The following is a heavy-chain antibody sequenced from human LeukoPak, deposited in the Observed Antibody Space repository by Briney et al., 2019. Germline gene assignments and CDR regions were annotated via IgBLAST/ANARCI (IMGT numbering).Heavy chain of an antibody. Sequence: QPGGSLRLSCPASGFTCSSYAMYWVRQAPGKGLEWVSGIFGSGGSTHYADSVKGRFTISRDNSKNTVYLQMNSLRAEDTAVYYCAITTTGYRSGRSPGWTVDYWGQGTLVTVSS. V-gene: IGHV3-23*01. CDR2: IFGSGGST. CDR3: AITTTGYRSGRSPGWTVDY. D-gene: IGHD6-19*01. J-gene: IGHJ4*02. CDR1: GFTCSSYA.